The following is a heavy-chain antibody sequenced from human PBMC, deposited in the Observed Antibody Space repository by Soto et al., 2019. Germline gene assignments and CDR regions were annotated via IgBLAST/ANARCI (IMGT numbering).Heavy chain of an antibody. CDR2: ISAYNGNT. J-gene: IGHJ5*02. D-gene: IGHD3-9*01. Sequence: QVQLVQSGAEVKKPGASVKVSCKASGYTFTSYGISWVRQAPGQGLEWMGWISAYNGNTNYAQKLQGRVTMTTDTSSSTAYMELRSPRSDDTAVYYCARDLSLDDILPAPCGWFDPWGQGTLVTVSS. V-gene: IGHV1-18*01. CDR3: ARDLSLDDILPAPCGWFDP. CDR1: GYTFTSYG.